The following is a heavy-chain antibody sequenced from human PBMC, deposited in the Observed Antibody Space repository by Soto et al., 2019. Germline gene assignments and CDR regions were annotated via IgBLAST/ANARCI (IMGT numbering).Heavy chain of an antibody. Sequence: GASVKVSCKASGGTFSSETITWVRQAPGQGLEWMGGIIPITDTANYAQNFQGRLTITADESTSTVYMELSSLRSGDTAVYYCATLVPAPIKLFPRLGWFDPWGQGTPVTVSS. CDR2: IIPITDTA. D-gene: IGHD2-2*02. CDR3: ATLVPAPIKLFPRLGWFDP. CDR1: GGTFSSET. V-gene: IGHV1-69*13. J-gene: IGHJ5*02.